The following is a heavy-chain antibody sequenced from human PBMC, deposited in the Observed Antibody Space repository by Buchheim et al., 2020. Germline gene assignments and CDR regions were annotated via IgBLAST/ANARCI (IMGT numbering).Heavy chain of an antibody. CDR1: GFTFSSYA. CDR3: AKDPGDYYCSSTSCYDYYYGMDV. V-gene: IGHV3-23*01. CDR2: ISGSGGST. D-gene: IGHD2-2*01. J-gene: IGHJ6*02. Sequence: EVQLLESGGGLVQPGGSLRLSCAASGFTFSSYAMSWVRQAPGKGLEWVSAISGSGGSTYYADSVKGRFTISRDNSKNTLYLQMNSLRAEDTAVYYCAKDPGDYYCSSTSCYDYYYGMDVWGQGTT.